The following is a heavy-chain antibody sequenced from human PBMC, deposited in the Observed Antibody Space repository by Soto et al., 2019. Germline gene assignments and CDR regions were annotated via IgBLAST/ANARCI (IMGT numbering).Heavy chain of an antibody. D-gene: IGHD6-6*01. CDR3: ARDPWDYSSSLDC. Sequence: EVQLAESGGGLVQPGESLRLSCAASGFTFSSHWMSWVRQAPGKGLEWVADINQDGSDKQYVDSVKGRFIISRDNAKNSLYLQMNSLRAEDTAVYYCARDPWDYSSSLDCWGQGTLVTVSS. J-gene: IGHJ4*02. CDR1: GFTFSSHW. V-gene: IGHV3-7*01. CDR2: INQDGSDK.